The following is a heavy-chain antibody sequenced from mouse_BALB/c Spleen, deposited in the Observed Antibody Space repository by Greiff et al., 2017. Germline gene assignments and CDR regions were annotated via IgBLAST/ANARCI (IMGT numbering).Heavy chain of an antibody. D-gene: IGHD3-2*01. CDR1: GFSLTGYG. CDR3: ARELDSSGYEDYAMDY. V-gene: IGHV2-6-7*01. J-gene: IGHJ4*01. Sequence: QVQLQQSGPGLVAPSQSLSITCTVSGFSLTGYGVNWVRQPPGKGLEWLGMIWGDGSTDYNSALKSRLSISKDNSKSQVFLKMNSLQTDDTARYYCARELDSSGYEDYAMDYWGQGTSVTVSS. CDR2: IWGDGST.